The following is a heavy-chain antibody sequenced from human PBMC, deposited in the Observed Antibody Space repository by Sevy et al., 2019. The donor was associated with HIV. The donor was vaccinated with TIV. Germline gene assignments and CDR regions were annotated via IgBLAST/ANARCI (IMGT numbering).Heavy chain of an antibody. D-gene: IGHD3-22*01. CDR3: ARDRDYDSSGYYYRDYGMDV. Sequence: SETLSLTCTVSGGSISSYYWSWIRQPPGKGLEWIGYIYYSGSTNYHPCLKSRVTISVDTSKNQFSLKLSSVTAADTAVYYCARDRDYDSSGYYYRDYGMDVWGQWTTVTVSS. J-gene: IGHJ6*02. CDR1: GGSISSYY. CDR2: IYYSGST. V-gene: IGHV4-59*01.